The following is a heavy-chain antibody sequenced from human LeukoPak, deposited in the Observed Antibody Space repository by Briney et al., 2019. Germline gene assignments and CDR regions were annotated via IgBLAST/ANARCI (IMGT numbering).Heavy chain of an antibody. D-gene: IGHD2-21*01. CDR2: IHGTGNT. CDR1: GASISSGYY. J-gene: IGHJ4*02. V-gene: IGHV4-38-2*01. CDR3: ASGSDHLFDD. Sequence: SETLSLTCAVSGASISSGYYWAWVRQPPGKGLEWIASIHGTGNTYYNPSLKSRVTMSLDTAKNHFSLTLRSVTAADTAVYFCASGSDHLFDDWGQGTLHTVSS.